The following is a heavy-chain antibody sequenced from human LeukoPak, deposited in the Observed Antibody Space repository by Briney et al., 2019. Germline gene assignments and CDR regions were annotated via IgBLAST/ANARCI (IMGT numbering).Heavy chain of an antibody. D-gene: IGHD2-2*01. CDR2: ISGSGGST. V-gene: IGHV3-23*01. J-gene: IGHJ4*02. CDR3: AKHQAGASRYYFDY. Sequence: GGSLRLSCAASGFTFSSYAMSWVRQAPGKGLEWVSAISGSGGSTYYADSVKGRFTISRDNFKNTLYLQMNSLRAEDTAVYYCAKHQAGASRYYFDYWGQGTLVTVSS. CDR1: GFTFSSYA.